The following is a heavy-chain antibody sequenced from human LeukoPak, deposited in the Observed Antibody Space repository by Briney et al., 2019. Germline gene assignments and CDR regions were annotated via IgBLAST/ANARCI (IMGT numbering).Heavy chain of an antibody. D-gene: IGHD2-2*01. Sequence: QPGGSLRLSCAASGFTFSSYAMSWVRQAPGKGLEWVSAISGSGGSTYYADSVKGRFTISRDNSKNTLYLQMNSLRAEDTAVYYCAKGARGQLLLPYYMDVWGKGTTVTVSS. V-gene: IGHV3-23*01. CDR3: AKGARGQLLLPYYMDV. J-gene: IGHJ6*03. CDR1: GFTFSSYA. CDR2: ISGSGGST.